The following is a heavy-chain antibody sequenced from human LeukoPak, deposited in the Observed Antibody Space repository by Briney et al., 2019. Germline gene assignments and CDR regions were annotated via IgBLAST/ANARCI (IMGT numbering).Heavy chain of an antibody. CDR2: LSSGSSYI. CDR1: GFTFSSYS. CDR3: ARGWADVSFDY. V-gene: IGHV3-21*04. J-gene: IGHJ4*02. Sequence: GGSLRLSCAASGFTFSSYSMNWVRQAPGKGLEWVSSLSSGSSYIYYADSVKGRFTISRDNAKNSLYLQMNSLRAEDTAVYYCARGWADVSFDYWGQGTLVTVSS. D-gene: IGHD1-26*01.